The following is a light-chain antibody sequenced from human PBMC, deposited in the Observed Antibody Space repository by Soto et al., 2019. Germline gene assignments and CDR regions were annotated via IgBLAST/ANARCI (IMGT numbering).Light chain of an antibody. Sequence: QSVLTQPPSVSGAPGQRVTISCTGSNSNIGAASDVHWYQQLPGTAPKLLIYGNTKRPSGVPDRFSGSKSGTSASLAITGRQAEDEADYYCQSYDNSLSYVFGTGTKLTVL. CDR1: NSNIGAASD. J-gene: IGLJ1*01. CDR2: GNT. V-gene: IGLV1-40*01. CDR3: QSYDNSLSYV.